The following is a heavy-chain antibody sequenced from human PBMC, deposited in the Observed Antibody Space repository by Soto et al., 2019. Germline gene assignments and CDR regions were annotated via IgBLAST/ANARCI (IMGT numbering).Heavy chain of an antibody. D-gene: IGHD6-19*01. CDR2: IYWDDDK. Sequence: ESGATLVNPTQTLTLTCTFSGFSLSTGGVGVGWIRQPPGKALEWLALIYWDDDKRYSPSLKSRATITKDTSKNQVVLIMTNMAPVDTATYFCAHYYSSVWYYWGQGTLVTVSS. CDR1: GFSLSTGGVG. V-gene: IGHV2-5*02. J-gene: IGHJ4*02. CDR3: AHYYSSVWYY.